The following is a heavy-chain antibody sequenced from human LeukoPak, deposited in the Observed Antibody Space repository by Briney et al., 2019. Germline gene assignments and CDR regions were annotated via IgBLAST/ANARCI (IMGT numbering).Heavy chain of an antibody. CDR2: ISWNSGSI. CDR3: AKDLYRRAAAAVD. J-gene: IGHJ1*01. D-gene: IGHD6-13*01. V-gene: IGHV3-9*01. CDR1: GFTFDDYA. Sequence: GGSLRPSCAASGFTFDDYAMHWVRQAPGKGLEWVSGISWNSGSIGYADSVKGRFTISRDNAKNSLYLQMNSLRAEDTALYYCAKDLYRRAAAAVDWGQGTLVTVSS.